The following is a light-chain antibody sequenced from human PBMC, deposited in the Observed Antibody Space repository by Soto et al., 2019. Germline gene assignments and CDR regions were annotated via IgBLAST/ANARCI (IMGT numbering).Light chain of an antibody. V-gene: IGKV3-11*01. CDR1: ETISTN. CDR3: QQRSNWPLT. CDR2: DAS. Sequence: EIVLTQSPATLSVSPGERATLSCRATETISTNLAWFQRKPGQAPRLLIYDASNRATGIPARFSGSGSGTDFTLTISSLEPEDFAVYYCQQRSNWPLTFGGGTKVDIK. J-gene: IGKJ4*01.